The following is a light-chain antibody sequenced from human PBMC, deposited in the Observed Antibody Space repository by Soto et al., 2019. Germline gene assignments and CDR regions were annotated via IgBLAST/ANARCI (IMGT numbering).Light chain of an antibody. J-gene: IGKJ1*01. CDR1: QSVTTNY. Sequence: EVVLTLSPGTVSLSPGERATLSCRASQSVTTNYLAWYQQKPGQAPRLLIYAASSRATGIPDRFSGSGSGTDFTLSIRRVESEDFAVYYCQHYGSSVPCTFGQGTKVEIK. V-gene: IGKV3-20*01. CDR3: QHYGSSVPCT. CDR2: AAS.